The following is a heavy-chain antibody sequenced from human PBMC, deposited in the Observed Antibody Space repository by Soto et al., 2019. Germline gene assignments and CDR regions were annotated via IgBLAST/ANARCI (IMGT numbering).Heavy chain of an antibody. CDR2: IYYSGST. J-gene: IGHJ6*02. D-gene: IGHD3-16*01. CDR3: ARRRGALGYGMDV. Sequence: SETLSLTCTVSGGSISSGGYYWSWIRQHPGKGLEWIGYIYYSGSTYYNPSLKSRVTISVDTSKNQFSLKLSSVTAADTAVYYCARRRGALGYGMDVWGQGTTVTVS. CDR1: GGSISSGGYY. V-gene: IGHV4-31*03.